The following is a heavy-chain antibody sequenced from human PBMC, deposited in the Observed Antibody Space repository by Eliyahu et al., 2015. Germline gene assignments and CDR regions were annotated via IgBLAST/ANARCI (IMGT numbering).Heavy chain of an antibody. V-gene: IGHV1-46*03. CDR1: AYTFTSXY. D-gene: IGHD2-2*01. CDR3: ARAYCSSTTCYGRNFFNWFDP. J-gene: IGHJ5*02. CDR2: INPSGGST. Sequence: QVQLVQSGAEVKTPGASVKVSCKASAYTFTSXYLPWGRXAPGQGLEWMGIINPSGGSTSYADKFQGRVTMTRDTSTSTVYMELSSLRSEDTAVYYCARAYCSSTTCYGRNFFNWFDPWGQGTLVTVSS.